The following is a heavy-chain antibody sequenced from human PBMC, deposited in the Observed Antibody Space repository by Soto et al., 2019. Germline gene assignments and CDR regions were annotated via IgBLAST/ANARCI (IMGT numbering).Heavy chain of an antibody. J-gene: IGHJ5*02. CDR2: IIPVSGTT. V-gene: IGHV1-69*13. CDR3: ARAGT. Sequence: GASVKVSFKVSGGTFRTYALNWVRQAPGQGLEWMGGIIPVSGTTNYAQRFHGRVTIIADESTSTVYMDLSSLRFNDTAVYYCARAGTWGQGSLVTVSS. CDR1: GGTFRTYA.